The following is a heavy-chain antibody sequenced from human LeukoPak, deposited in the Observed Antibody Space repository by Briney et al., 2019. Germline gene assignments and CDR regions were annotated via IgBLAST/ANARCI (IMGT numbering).Heavy chain of an antibody. J-gene: IGHJ4*02. V-gene: IGHV1-18*01. CDR2: ISAYNGNT. CDR3: ARDGTTMVRSFDY. CDR1: GYTFTIYG. D-gene: IGHD3-10*01. Sequence: ASVTVSFTSSGYTFTIYGISWVRQAPGQGLEWMGWISAYNGNTNYAQKLQGRVTMTTDTSTSTAYMELRSLRSDDTAVYYCARDGTTMVRSFDYWGQGTLVTVSS.